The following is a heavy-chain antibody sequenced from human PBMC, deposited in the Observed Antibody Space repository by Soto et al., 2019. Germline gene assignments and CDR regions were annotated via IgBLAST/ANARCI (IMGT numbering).Heavy chain of an antibody. CDR2: ISGSGGST. CDR3: AKGADIVVVPAAMLYYYYGMDV. Sequence: GGSLRLSCAASGFTFSSYAMSWVRQAPGKGLEWVSAISGSGGSTYYADSVKGRFTISRDNSKNTLYLQMNSLRAEDTAVYYCAKGADIVVVPAAMLYYYYGMDVWGQGTTVT. J-gene: IGHJ6*02. V-gene: IGHV3-23*01. CDR1: GFTFSSYA. D-gene: IGHD2-2*01.